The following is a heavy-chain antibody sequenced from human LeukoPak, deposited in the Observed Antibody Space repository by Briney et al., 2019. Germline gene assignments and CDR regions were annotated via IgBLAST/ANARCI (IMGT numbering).Heavy chain of an antibody. V-gene: IGHV3-20*04. CDR3: ARDQDLGYYYYGMDV. Sequence: PGGSLRLSCAASGFTFDDYGMSWVRQAPGKGLEWVSGINWNGGSTGYADSVKGRSTISRDNAKNSLYLQMNSLRAEDTAVYYCARDQDLGYYYYGMDVWGQGTTVTVSS. CDR2: INWNGGST. J-gene: IGHJ6*02. D-gene: IGHD3/OR15-3a*01. CDR1: GFTFDDYG.